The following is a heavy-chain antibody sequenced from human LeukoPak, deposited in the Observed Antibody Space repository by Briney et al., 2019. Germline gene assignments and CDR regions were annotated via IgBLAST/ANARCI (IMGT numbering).Heavy chain of an antibody. J-gene: IGHJ4*02. CDR1: GGSIATSSYY. D-gene: IGHD3-3*01. CDR2: IYHSGSI. CDR3: ARHDPPDDFWSGYGPAYYY. V-gene: IGHV4-39*01. Sequence: SETLSLTCTGSGGSIATSSYYWGWIRQPPGKGLEWIGDIYHSGSIYYNPSLESRVTISVDTSKNQFSLKLSSVTAADTAVYYCARHDPPDDFWSGYGPAYYYWGQGTLVTVSS.